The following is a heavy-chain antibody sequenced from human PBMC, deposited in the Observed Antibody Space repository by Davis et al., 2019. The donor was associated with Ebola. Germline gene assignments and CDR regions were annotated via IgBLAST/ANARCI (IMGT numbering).Heavy chain of an antibody. J-gene: IGHJ5*02. D-gene: IGHD2-2*01. CDR3: VRAGFGDIVLVPAALYNWFDP. CDR2: VNPNSGNT. CDR1: GYTFTSYD. Sequence: ASVKVSCKTSGYTFTSYDINWVRQSPGQGLEWLGWVNPNSGNTGYAQRFQGRVTMTRDTSISTVYMELSSLRSEDTAVYYCVRAGFGDIVLVPAALYNWFDPWGQGTLVIVSS. V-gene: IGHV1-8*01.